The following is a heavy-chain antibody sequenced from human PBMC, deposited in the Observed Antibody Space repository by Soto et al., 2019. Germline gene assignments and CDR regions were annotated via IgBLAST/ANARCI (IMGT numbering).Heavy chain of an antibody. CDR1: GGSISSYY. D-gene: IGHD4-17*01. CDR3: ARSNDGDDIDP. V-gene: IGHV4-59*01. J-gene: IGHJ5*02. CDR2: IYYSGST. Sequence: SETLSLTCTVSGGSISSYYWSWIRQPPGKGLEWIGYIYYSGSTNYNPSLKSRVTISVDTSKNQFSLKLSSVTAADTAVYYCARSNDGDDIDPWGQGTLVTVSS.